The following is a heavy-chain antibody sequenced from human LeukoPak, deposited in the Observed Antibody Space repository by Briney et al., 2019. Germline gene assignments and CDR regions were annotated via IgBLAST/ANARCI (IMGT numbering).Heavy chain of an antibody. Sequence: PGGSLRLSCAASGFTFSSYWMHWVRQAPGKGLVWVSRINSDGSSTSYADSVKGRFTISRDNAKNTLYLQMNSLRAEDTAVYYCARESGSYYAVDYWAREPWSPSPQ. J-gene: IGHJ4*02. CDR2: INSDGSST. CDR3: ARESGSYYAVDY. D-gene: IGHD1-26*01. V-gene: IGHV3-74*01. CDR1: GFTFSSYW.